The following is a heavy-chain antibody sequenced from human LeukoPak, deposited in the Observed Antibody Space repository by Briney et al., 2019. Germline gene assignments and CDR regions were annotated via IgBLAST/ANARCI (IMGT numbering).Heavy chain of an antibody. V-gene: IGHV4-39*07. J-gene: IGHJ4*02. CDR3: ARGPGTVTYYYDSSGYLGYFDY. D-gene: IGHD3-22*01. Sequence: SETLSLTCTVSGGSISSSNHYWGWIRQPPGKGLEWIGSIYYSGSTYYNPSLKSRVTISVDTSKNQFSLKLSSVTAADTAVYYCARGPGTVTYYYDSSGYLGYFDYWGQGTLVTVSS. CDR1: GGSISSSNHY. CDR2: IYYSGST.